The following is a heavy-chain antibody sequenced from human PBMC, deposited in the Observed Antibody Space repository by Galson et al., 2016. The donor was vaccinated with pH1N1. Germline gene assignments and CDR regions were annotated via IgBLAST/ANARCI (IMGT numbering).Heavy chain of an antibody. D-gene: IGHD5-12*01. Sequence: SLRLSCAASGFTFTSYAMHWVRQAPGKGLEWVAVILYDGTNEYYADSVKGRFTISRDKTQSTVYVQMNSLRTEGTAVYYCARDSEYSGHEGFHWAQGTLVIVSS. CDR3: ARDSEYSGHEGFH. CDR2: ILYDGTNE. V-gene: IGHV3-30*04. J-gene: IGHJ4*02. CDR1: GFTFTSYA.